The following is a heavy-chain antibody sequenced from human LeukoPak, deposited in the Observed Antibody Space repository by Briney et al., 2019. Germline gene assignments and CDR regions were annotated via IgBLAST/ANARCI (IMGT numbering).Heavy chain of an antibody. CDR2: INWNGGST. V-gene: IGHV3-20*04. CDR3: ARATRDPYCSSTSCPPHDAFDI. D-gene: IGHD2-2*01. Sequence: GGSLRLSCAASGFTFSTYWMSWVRQAPGKGLEWVSGINWNGGSTGYADSVKGRFTISRDNAKNSLYLQMNSLRAEDTAVYYCARATRDPYCSSTSCPPHDAFDIWGQGTMVTVSS. J-gene: IGHJ3*02. CDR1: GFTFSTYW.